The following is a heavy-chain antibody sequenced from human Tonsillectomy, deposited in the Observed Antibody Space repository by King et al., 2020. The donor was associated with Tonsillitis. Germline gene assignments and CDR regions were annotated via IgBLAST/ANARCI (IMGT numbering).Heavy chain of an antibody. V-gene: IGHV3-30*18. CDR1: GFSFSTSC. D-gene: IGHD7-27*01. CDR3: AKDLTGGDNSYYYMDV. J-gene: IGHJ6*03. CDR2: ISYDGSTK. Sequence: QLVQSGGGVVQPGRSLRLSCAASGFSFSTSCMHWVRQAPGKGLEWVALISYDGSTKYYGDSVKGRFTISRDNFKNTLYLEMTSLKAEDTAVYYCAKDLTGGDNSYYYMDVWGKGTTVTVSS.